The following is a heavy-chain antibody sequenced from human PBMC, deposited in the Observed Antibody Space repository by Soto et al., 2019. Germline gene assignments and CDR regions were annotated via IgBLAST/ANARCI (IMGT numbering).Heavy chain of an antibody. V-gene: IGHV4-59*01. J-gene: IGHJ4*02. CDR3: ARDKPSYGSGIVS. CDR2: IYYSGST. CDR1: GGSISSYY. Sequence: QVQLQESGPGLVKPSETLSLTCTVSGGSISSYYWSWIRQPPGKGLEWIGYIYYSGSTNYNPSLKSRVTISVDTSKNQFSLKLSSVTAADTAVYYCARDKPSYGSGIVSWGQGTLVTVSS. D-gene: IGHD3-10*01.